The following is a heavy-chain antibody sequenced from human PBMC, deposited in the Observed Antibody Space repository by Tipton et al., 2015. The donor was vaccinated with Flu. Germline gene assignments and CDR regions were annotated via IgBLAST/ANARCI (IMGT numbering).Heavy chain of an antibody. V-gene: IGHV3-21*01. D-gene: IGHD2-2*01. J-gene: IGHJ4*02. CDR3: ARAPALGYCSSTSCKGAFDY. CDR2: ISSSSSYI. Sequence: SLRLSCAASGFTFSSYSMNWVRQAPGKGLEWVSSISSSSSYIYYADSVKGRFTISRDNAKNSLYLQMNSLRAEDTAVYYCARAPALGYCSSTSCKGAFDYWGQGTLVTVSS. CDR1: GFTFSSYS.